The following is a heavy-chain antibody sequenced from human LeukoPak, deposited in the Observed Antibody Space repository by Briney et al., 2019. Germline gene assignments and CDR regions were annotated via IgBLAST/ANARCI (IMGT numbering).Heavy chain of an antibody. V-gene: IGHV4-59*11. CDR1: GVSIRSHY. D-gene: IGHD3-3*01. J-gene: IGHJ6*03. Sequence: SETLSLTCTVSGVSIRSHYWSWIRQPPGKGLEWIGYIYYSGSTNYNPSLKSRVTISVDTSKNQFSLKLSSVTAADTAVYYCARGSYDFWSGYYLVLDYYYYMDVWGKGTTVTVSS. CDR2: IYYSGST. CDR3: ARGSYDFWSGYYLVLDYYYYMDV.